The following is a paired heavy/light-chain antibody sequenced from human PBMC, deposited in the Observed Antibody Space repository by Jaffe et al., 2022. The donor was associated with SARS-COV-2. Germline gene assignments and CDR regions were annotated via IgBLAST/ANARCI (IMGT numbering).Light chain of an antibody. Sequence: DIQMTQSPSSLSASVGDRVTITCRASQGIRNDLGWYQQKPGKAPKRLIYAASSLHSGVPARFSGSGSGTEFILTISSLQPEDFATYYCLQHNSYPLSFGQGTKLEIK. CDR2: AAS. CDR1: QGIRND. CDR3: LQHNSYPLS. J-gene: IGKJ2*03. V-gene: IGKV1-17*01.
Heavy chain of an antibody. V-gene: IGHV3-30*04. D-gene: IGHD1-26*01. CDR3: ARDIYSEGTVGTPDY. J-gene: IGHJ4*02. Sequence: QVQMVESGGGVVQPGRSLRLSCAASGFTFSGQAMHWVRQAAGKGLEWVAVISDDGSREYYTDSVKGRFTISRDNPRNTLYLQMDSLRAEDTAVYYCARDIYSEGTVGTPDYWGQGTLVTVSS. CDR1: GFTFSGQA. CDR2: ISDDGSRE.